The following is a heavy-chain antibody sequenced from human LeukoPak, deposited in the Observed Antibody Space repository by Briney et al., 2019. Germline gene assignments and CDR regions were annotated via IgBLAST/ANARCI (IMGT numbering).Heavy chain of an antibody. CDR3: ARDSARFGEWLLGWFDP. Sequence: SETLSLTCTVSGNSISSGYYWGWIRQPPGKGLEWIGSIYHSGRTYYNPSLKSRVTISVDTSKNQFSLKLSSVTAADTAVYYCARDSARFGEWLLGWFDPWGQGTLVTVSS. D-gene: IGHD3-3*01. CDR1: GNSISSGYY. CDR2: IYHSGRT. V-gene: IGHV4-38-2*02. J-gene: IGHJ5*02.